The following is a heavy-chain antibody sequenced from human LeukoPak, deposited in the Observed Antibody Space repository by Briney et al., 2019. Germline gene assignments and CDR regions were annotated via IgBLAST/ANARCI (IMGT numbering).Heavy chain of an antibody. CDR1: GYSFTDYG. CDR3: ARDHALWSNCFDY. V-gene: IGHV1-18*01. CDR2: ISGRNGNT. D-gene: IGHD2/OR15-2a*01. Sequence: ASVKVSCKASGYSFTDYGITWVRQAPGQGLEWMGWISGRNGNTNYSQRLQGRITMTTDTSTSTAYMELRSLTSDDTAVYYCARDHALWSNCFDYWGQGTLVTVSS. J-gene: IGHJ4*02.